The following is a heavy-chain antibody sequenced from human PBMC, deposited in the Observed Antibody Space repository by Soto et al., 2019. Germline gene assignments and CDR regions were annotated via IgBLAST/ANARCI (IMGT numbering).Heavy chain of an antibody. J-gene: IGHJ3*01. Sequence: QVQLVQSGAEVKKPGSSVKVSCKASGGSFRREAINWVRQAPGQGPEWMGNILPFFGTSDYAQKFQGRVTVTSDMSTTTVYMELSSLRVEDTAVYCCARGHELDGNSYAFDVWSQGTMVSVSS. V-gene: IGHV1-69*14. CDR3: ARGHELDGNSYAFDV. D-gene: IGHD1-7*01. CDR2: ILPFFGTS. CDR1: GGSFRREA.